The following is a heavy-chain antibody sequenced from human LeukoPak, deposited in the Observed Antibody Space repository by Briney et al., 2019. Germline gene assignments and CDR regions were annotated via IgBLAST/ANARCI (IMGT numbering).Heavy chain of an antibody. CDR1: GHIFSNYG. CDR2: ITDYNDDT. CDR3: ARRPSQYSGYEN. J-gene: IGHJ4*02. Sequence: ASVKVSCKASGHIFSNYGINWIRQAPGQGLEWMGWITDYNDDTNYAQKLQGRVTMTTDTSTSTAYMELRSLRSDDTAVYYCARRPSQYSGYENWGQGTLVTVSS. D-gene: IGHD5-12*01. V-gene: IGHV1-18*01.